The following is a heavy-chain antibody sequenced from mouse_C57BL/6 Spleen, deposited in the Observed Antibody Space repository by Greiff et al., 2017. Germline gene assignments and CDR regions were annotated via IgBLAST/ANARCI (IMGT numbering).Heavy chain of an antibody. Sequence: DVKLVESGGGLVKPGGSLKLSCAASGFTFSDYGMHWVRQAPEKGLEWVAYISSGSSTIYYADTVKGRFTISRDNAKNTLFLQMTSLRSEDTAMYYCAGGYYGSSSYWYFDVWGTGTTVTVSS. D-gene: IGHD1-1*01. CDR3: AGGYYGSSSYWYFDV. CDR1: GFTFSDYG. CDR2: ISSGSSTI. J-gene: IGHJ1*03. V-gene: IGHV5-17*01.